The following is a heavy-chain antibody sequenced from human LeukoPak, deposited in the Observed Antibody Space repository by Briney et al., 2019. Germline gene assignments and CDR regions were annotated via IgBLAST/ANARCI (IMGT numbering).Heavy chain of an antibody. CDR1: GFTFSSYS. CDR2: ISSSSSYI. CDR3: AGVWSPPYTSNWPDYFDY. J-gene: IGHJ4*02. D-gene: IGHD6-13*01. Sequence: GGSLRLSCAASGFTFSSYSMNWVRQAPGKGLEWVSSISSSSSYIYYADSLKGRFTISRDNAKNSLYLQMDSLRAEDTAVYYCAGVWSPPYTSNWPDYFDYWGQGTLVTVSS. V-gene: IGHV3-21*01.